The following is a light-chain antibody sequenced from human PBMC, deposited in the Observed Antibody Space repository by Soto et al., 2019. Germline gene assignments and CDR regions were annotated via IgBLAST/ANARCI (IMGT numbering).Light chain of an antibody. CDR1: QGISSY. CDR3: QQLNSYPRT. Sequence: DIQLTQSPSFLSASVGDRVTITCRASQGISSYLAWYQQKAGKAPKLLLYAASTLQSGVPSRFSGSGSGTEFTLTISSLQPEDFATYYCQQLNSYPRTFGQGTKVEIK. V-gene: IGKV1-9*01. CDR2: AAS. J-gene: IGKJ1*01.